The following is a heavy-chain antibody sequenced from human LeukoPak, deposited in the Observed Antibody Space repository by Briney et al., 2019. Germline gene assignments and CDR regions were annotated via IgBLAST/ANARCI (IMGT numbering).Heavy chain of an antibody. V-gene: IGHV4-39*07. CDR2: IYHSGST. Sequence: SETLSPTCTVSGGSISSSSYYWGWIRQPPGKGLEWIGSIYHSGSTYYNPSLKSRVTISVDTSKNQFSLKLSSVTAADTAVYYCAREGNSGSRFDYWGQGTLVTVSS. CDR1: GGSISSSSYY. CDR3: AREGNSGSRFDY. D-gene: IGHD1-26*01. J-gene: IGHJ4*02.